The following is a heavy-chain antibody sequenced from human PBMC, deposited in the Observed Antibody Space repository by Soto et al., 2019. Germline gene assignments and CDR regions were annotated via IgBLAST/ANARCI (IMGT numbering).Heavy chain of an antibody. CDR2: IFSNDEK. Sequence: SRPTRVNRTETLTLTCTVSGFSLSNARMGVSWIRQPPGKALEWLAHIFSNDEKSYSTSLKSRLTISKDPSKSQVVLTMTNMDAVDTATYYCARIFRTHSSSSITDYWGQGTLVAVSS. CDR1: GFSLSNARMG. D-gene: IGHD6-6*01. CDR3: ARIFRTHSSSSITDY. V-gene: IGHV2-26*01. J-gene: IGHJ4*02.